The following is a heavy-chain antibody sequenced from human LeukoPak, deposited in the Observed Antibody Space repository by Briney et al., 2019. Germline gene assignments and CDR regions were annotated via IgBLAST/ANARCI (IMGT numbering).Heavy chain of an antibody. J-gene: IGHJ4*02. CDR1: GYTFTSYW. CDR3: ARREGCSSTSCPPDY. D-gene: IGHD2-2*01. Sequence: GESLKISCKASGYTFTSYWIGWVRQMPGKGLEWMGIIYPGDSDTRYSPSFQGQVIMSADKSINTAYLQWNSLKASDTAMYYCARREGCSSTSCPPDYWGQGTLVTVSS. CDR2: IYPGDSDT. V-gene: IGHV5-51*01.